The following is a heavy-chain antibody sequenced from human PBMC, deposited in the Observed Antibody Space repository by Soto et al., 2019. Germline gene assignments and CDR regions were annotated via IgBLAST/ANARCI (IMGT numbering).Heavy chain of an antibody. J-gene: IGHJ5*02. CDR1: GFSLSTSEVG. D-gene: IGHD6-13*01. CDR3: ARSRVFVWFDP. CDR2: IFWNDDE. Sequence: QITLKESGPTLVKPTQTLTLTCTFSGFSLSTSEVGVGWIRQPPGKPLEWLALIFWNDDERYNPSLRSRLTITKDISKNQVVITMTNMDLVDTATYYLARSRVFVWFDPWGQGTLVTVNS. V-gene: IGHV2-5*01.